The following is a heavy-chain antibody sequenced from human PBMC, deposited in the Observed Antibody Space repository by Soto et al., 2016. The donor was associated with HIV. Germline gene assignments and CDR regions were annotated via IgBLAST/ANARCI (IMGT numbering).Heavy chain of an antibody. Sequence: QVQLQESGPGQVKPSETLSLTCTLSGGSISAYYWSWFRQPPGKGLEWIGYIYYSGSTNYNPSLKSRVTMSVDTSKNQFSLILKSLTAADTAVYYCARAIDDFYYYMDVWGKGTTVTVSS. V-gene: IGHV4-59*01. CDR3: ARAIDDFYYYMDV. J-gene: IGHJ6*03. CDR2: IYYSGST. D-gene: IGHD2-21*01. CDR1: GGSISAYY.